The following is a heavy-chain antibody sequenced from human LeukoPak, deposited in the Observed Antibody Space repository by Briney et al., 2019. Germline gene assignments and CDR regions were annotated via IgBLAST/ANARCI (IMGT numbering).Heavy chain of an antibody. Sequence: GGSLRLSCAASGFTFSSSAMTWVRQAPGKGLEWISAISGSGGTTYYADSVKGRFTISRDNSKNTLYLQMNSLRAEDTAVYYCAKEYRYFDYWGQGTLVTVSS. CDR3: AKEYRYFDY. CDR1: GFTFSSSA. V-gene: IGHV3-23*01. J-gene: IGHJ4*02. D-gene: IGHD2-2*02. CDR2: ISGSGGTT.